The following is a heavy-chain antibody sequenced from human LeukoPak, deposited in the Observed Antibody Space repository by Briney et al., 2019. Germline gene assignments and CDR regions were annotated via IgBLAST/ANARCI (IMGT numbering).Heavy chain of an antibody. J-gene: IGHJ5*02. CDR1: GYTLTELS. CDR2: FDPEDGET. CDR3: AIVTSILSDDFDP. D-gene: IGHD2-15*01. Sequence: ASVKVSCKVSGYTLTELSMHWVRQAPGKGLEWMGGFDPEDGETIYAQKFQGRVTMAEDTSTDTAYMELSSLRSEDTAVYYCAIVTSILSDDFDPWGQGTLVTVSS. V-gene: IGHV1-24*01.